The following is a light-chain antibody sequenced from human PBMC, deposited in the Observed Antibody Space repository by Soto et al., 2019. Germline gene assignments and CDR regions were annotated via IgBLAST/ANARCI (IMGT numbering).Light chain of an antibody. J-gene: IGLJ2*01. CDR2: DVS. CDR1: SSDVGGYNY. CDR3: SSYTISSTLVL. Sequence: QSALTQPASVSGSPGQSITISCTGTSSDVGGYNYVSWYQQHPGKAPKLMIYDVSNRPSGVSNRFSGSKSGNMASLTISGLQAEDEADYYCSSYTISSTLVLFGGGTKLTVL. V-gene: IGLV2-14*01.